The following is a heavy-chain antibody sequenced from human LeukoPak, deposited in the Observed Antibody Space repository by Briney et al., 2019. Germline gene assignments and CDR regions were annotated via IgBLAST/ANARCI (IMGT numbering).Heavy chain of an antibody. CDR3: AKATIFGVVIMKFLDY. CDR2: IRYDGSNE. Sequence: PGGSLRLSCTPSGFSFNIYGMHWVRQTPGKGLEWVAFIRYDGSNEYYADSVKGRFTISRDNSKNTLYLQMNSLRAEDTAVYYCAKATIFGVVIMKFLDYWGQGTLVTVSS. V-gene: IGHV3-30*02. J-gene: IGHJ4*02. D-gene: IGHD3-3*01. CDR1: GFSFNIYG.